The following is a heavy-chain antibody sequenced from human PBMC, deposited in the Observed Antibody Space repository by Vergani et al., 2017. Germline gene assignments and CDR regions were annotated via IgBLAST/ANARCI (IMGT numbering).Heavy chain of an antibody. J-gene: IGHJ4*02. Sequence: EVQLVESGGGLVQPGRSLRPSFAAPGFPFDDHAMHWVRQAPGKGLEWVSGFSWNSGSIGYADSVKGRFTISRDNAKNSLYLQMNSLRAEDTALYYCAKATYSSTKGRFDYWGQGTLVTVSS. D-gene: IGHD5-18*01. V-gene: IGHV3-9*01. CDR1: GFPFDDHA. CDR2: FSWNSGSI. CDR3: AKATYSSTKGRFDY.